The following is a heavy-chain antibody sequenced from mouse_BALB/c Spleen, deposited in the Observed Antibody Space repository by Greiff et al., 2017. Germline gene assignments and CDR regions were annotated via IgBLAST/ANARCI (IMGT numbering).Heavy chain of an antibody. J-gene: IGHJ3*01. CDR2: ISYDGSN. CDR1: GYSITSGYY. D-gene: IGHD2-2*01. V-gene: IGHV3-6*02. Sequence: EVKLMESGPGLVKPSQSLSLTCSVTGYSITSGYYWNWIRQFPGNKLEWMGYISYDGSNNYNPSLKNRISITRDTSKNQFFLKLNSVTTEDTATYYCARDGNGYDVLFAYWGQGTLVTVSA. CDR3: ARDGNGYDVLFAY.